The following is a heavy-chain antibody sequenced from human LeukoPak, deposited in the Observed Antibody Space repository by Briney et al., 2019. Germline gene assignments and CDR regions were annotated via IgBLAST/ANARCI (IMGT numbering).Heavy chain of an antibody. CDR3: ARLSERPHYYDSSGYNLSYYYYYMDV. Sequence: ASVKVSCKASGGTFSSYAISWVRQAPGQGLEWMGGIIPIFGTANYAQKFQGRVTITADESTSTAYMELSSLRSEDTAVYYCARLSERPHYYDSSGYNLSYYYYYMDVWGKGTTVTVSS. J-gene: IGHJ6*03. CDR1: GGTFSSYA. CDR2: IIPIFGTA. D-gene: IGHD3-22*01. V-gene: IGHV1-69*13.